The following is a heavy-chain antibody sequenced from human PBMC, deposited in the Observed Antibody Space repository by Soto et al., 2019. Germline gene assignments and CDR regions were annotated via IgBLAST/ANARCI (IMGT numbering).Heavy chain of an antibody. CDR1: GGSISSYY. V-gene: IGHV4-59*01. CDR3: ARGFEGYGSGGSCYSVDV. J-gene: IGHJ6*04. D-gene: IGHD2-15*01. CDR2: IYYSGST. Sequence: PSETLSLTCTVSGGSISSYYWSWIRQPPGKGLEWIGYIYYSGSTNYNPSLKSRVTISVDTSKNQFSLKLSSVTAADTAVYYCARGFEGYGSGGSCYSVDVWGKGTRVTLSS.